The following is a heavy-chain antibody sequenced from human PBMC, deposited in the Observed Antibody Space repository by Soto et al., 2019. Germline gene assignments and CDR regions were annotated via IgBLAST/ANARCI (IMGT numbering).Heavy chain of an antibody. CDR3: ARLDSSTEGDY. J-gene: IGHJ4*02. CDR1: GYSCTIYW. CDR2: IYPGDSYT. Sequence: GESLKISCKGSGYSCTIYWIGWVRQMPGKVLDLMGIIYPGDSYTRXXPSFQGQXXISAYKSISTXYLQWXVLKASDNAMYYCARLDSSTEGDYWRQGTLVTVSS. V-gene: IGHV5-51*01. D-gene: IGHD6-6*01.